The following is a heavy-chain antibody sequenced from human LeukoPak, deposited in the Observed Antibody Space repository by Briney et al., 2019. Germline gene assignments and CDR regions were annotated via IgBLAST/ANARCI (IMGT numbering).Heavy chain of an antibody. CDR2: ISYSGRT. Sequence: SGTLSLTCPVSGGSIGLHYWSWIRQPPGKGLEWIAFISYSGRTNYNPSLKSRASISLDTSKNLCSLRLSSVTAADTAVYYCARHAIYSGGYSFWFDPWGLGTLVTVSS. CDR3: ARHAIYSGGYSFWFDP. CDR1: GGSIGLHY. J-gene: IGHJ5*02. D-gene: IGHD1-26*01. V-gene: IGHV4-59*08.